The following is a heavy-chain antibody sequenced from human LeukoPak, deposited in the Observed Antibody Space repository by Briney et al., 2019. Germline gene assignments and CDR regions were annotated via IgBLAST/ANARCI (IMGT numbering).Heavy chain of an antibody. CDR1: GYSFTDYW. Sequence: GESLKISCKASGYSFTDYWIGWVRQTPGKGLECMAIIYPGDSHSRYTYSPSFQGQITISADKSISTTYLQWSSLKASDTAMYYCARSTSGSFDSWGQGTPVTVSS. V-gene: IGHV5-51*01. J-gene: IGHJ4*02. CDR2: IYPGDSHS. CDR3: ARSTSGSFDS. D-gene: IGHD3-10*01.